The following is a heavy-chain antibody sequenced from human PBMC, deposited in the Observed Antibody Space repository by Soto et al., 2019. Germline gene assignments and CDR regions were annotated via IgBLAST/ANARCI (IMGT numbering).Heavy chain of an antibody. J-gene: IGHJ4*02. CDR2: IWYDGSNK. CDR1: GFTFSSYG. CDR3: ARGPRYNWNDVFDY. Sequence: GSLRLSCAASGFTFSSYGMHWVRQAPGKGLEWVAVIWYDGSNKYYADSVKGRFTISRDNSKNTLSLQMNSLRAEDTAVYYCARGPRYNWNDVFDYRGQRTPVTVSS. V-gene: IGHV3-33*01. D-gene: IGHD1-20*01.